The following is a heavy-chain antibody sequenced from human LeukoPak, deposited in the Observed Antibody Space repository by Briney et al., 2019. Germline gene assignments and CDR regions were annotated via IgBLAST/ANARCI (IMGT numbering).Heavy chain of an antibody. CDR2: FSVLNGNT. V-gene: IGHV1-18*04. Sequence: ASVRVSCKTSGYTFSSYGLSWVRQPPGHGLEWMGWFSVLNGNTDYAEKFQGRVTMTADTSTNTAYMELRSLGSDDTAVYYCARSVHVKTYCNSISCWTEGMDIWGQGTAVSVSS. CDR1: GYTFSSYG. J-gene: IGHJ6*02. D-gene: IGHD2-2*01. CDR3: ARSVHVKTYCNSISCWTEGMDI.